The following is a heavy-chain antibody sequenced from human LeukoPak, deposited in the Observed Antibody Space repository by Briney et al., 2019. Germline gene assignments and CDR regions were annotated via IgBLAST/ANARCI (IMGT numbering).Heavy chain of an antibody. D-gene: IGHD6-13*01. Sequence: GGSLRLSCAASGFTFSTYTMNWVRQAPGKGLEWVSSISTSSSYIYSADSLKGRFTISRDNAKNSLYLQMNSLRAEDTAMYYCARDSSSKGSAFDIWGYGTMVTVSS. CDR1: GFTFSTYT. V-gene: IGHV3-21*01. J-gene: IGHJ3*02. CDR2: ISTSSSYI. CDR3: ARDSSSKGSAFDI.